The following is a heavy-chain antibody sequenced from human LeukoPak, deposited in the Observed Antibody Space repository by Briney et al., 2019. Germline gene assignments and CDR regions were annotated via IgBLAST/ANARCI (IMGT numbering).Heavy chain of an antibody. CDR3: AKNNGWFHLAQ. D-gene: IGHD6-19*01. V-gene: IGHV3-7*03. CDR1: GFNFRDHW. J-gene: IGHJ4*02. CDR2: IKNDGSES. Sequence: GGSLRLSCAVSGFNFRDHWMDWVRQAPGKGLEWVGHIKNDGSESYYVDSLKGRFSISRDNTNNALYLQMNSLRVEDTAVYYCAKNNGWFHLAQWGQGTLVTVSS.